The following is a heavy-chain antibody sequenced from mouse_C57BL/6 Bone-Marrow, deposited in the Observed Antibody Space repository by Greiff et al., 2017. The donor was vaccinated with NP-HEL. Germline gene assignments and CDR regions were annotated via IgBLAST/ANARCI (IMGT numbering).Heavy chain of an antibody. V-gene: IGHV1-69*01. CDR2: IDHSDSYT. D-gene: IGHD1-1*01. Sequence: QVQLQQPGAELVMPGASVKLSCKASGYTFTSYWMHWVKQRPGQGLEWIGEIDHSDSYTNYNQKLKGKSTLTVDKSSSTAYMQLSSLTSEDSAVYYCSRGRITTVVAYYFDYWGQGTTLTVSS. J-gene: IGHJ2*01. CDR3: SRGRITTVVAYYFDY. CDR1: GYTFTSYW.